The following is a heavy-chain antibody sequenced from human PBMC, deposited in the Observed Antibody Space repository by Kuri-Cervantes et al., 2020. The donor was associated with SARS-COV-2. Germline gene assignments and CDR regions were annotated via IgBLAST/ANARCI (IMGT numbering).Heavy chain of an antibody. J-gene: IGHJ4*02. V-gene: IGHV3-23*01. Sequence: GESLKIFWAASGFTFSSYAMSGVRQAPGKGLEWVSAISGSGGSTYYADSVKGRFTISRGNSMNTLYLQMNSLTAEDTAVYYCAKVTSIVVVPTAKYYFDYWGQGTLVTVSS. CDR3: AKVTSIVVVPTAKYYFDY. CDR2: ISGSGGST. CDR1: GFTFSSYA. D-gene: IGHD2-2*01.